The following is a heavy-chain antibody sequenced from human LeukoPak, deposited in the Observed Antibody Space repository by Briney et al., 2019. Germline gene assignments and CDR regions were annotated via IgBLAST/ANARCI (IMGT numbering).Heavy chain of an antibody. Sequence: GGSLRLSCAASGFTFSRYNMHWVRQAPGKGLEWVAVISKDGSNKYYADSVKGRFTISRDNSKNTVYVEMNSLRGEDTAVYYCARGPPAVAGLDYWGQGTLVTVSS. CDR2: ISKDGSNK. V-gene: IGHV3-30*03. CDR3: ARGPPAVAGLDY. D-gene: IGHD6-19*01. CDR1: GFTFSRYN. J-gene: IGHJ4*02.